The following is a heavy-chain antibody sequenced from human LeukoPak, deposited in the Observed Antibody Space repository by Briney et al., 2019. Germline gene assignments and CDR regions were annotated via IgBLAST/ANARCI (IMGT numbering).Heavy chain of an antibody. D-gene: IGHD2-2*01. CDR2: INHSGST. CDR3: ARARGVPAARRYFQH. V-gene: IGHV4-34*01. J-gene: IGHJ1*01. Sequence: SETLSLTCAVYGGSFSGYYWSWIRQPPGKGLEWIGEINHSGSTNYNPSLKSRVTISVDTSKNQFSLKLSSVTAADTAVYYCARARGVPAARRYFQHWGQGTLVTVSS. CDR1: GGSFSGYY.